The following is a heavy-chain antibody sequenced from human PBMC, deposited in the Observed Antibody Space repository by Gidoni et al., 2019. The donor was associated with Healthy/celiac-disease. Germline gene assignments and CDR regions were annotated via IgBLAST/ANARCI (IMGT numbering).Heavy chain of an antibody. V-gene: IGHV1-8*01. CDR2: MNPNSGNT. CDR3: ARRYCSSTSCYLVFGFDP. CDR1: GYTFTSYY. J-gene: IGHJ5*02. Sequence: QVQLVQSGAEVKKPGASVQVSCKASGYTFTSYYIHWVRQAPGQGLDWMGWMNPNSGNTGYAQKFQGRVTMTRNTSISTAYMELSSLRSEDTAVYYCARRYCSSTSCYLVFGFDPWGQGTLVTVSS. D-gene: IGHD2-2*01.